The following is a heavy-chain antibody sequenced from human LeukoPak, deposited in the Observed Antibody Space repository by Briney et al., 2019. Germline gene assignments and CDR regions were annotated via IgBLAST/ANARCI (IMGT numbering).Heavy chain of an antibody. D-gene: IGHD6-6*01. V-gene: IGHV3-21*01. CDR2: ISSSSSYI. CDR3: ARLAARGYYFVY. Sequence: GGSLRLSCAASGFTFSSYSMNWVRQAPGKGLEWVSSISSSSSYIYYADSVKGRFTISRDNAKNSLYLQMNSLRAEDTAVYYCARLAARGYYFVYWGQGALVTVAS. J-gene: IGHJ4*02. CDR1: GFTFSSYS.